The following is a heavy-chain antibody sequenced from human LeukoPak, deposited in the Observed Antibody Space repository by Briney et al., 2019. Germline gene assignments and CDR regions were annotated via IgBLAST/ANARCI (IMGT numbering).Heavy chain of an antibody. CDR2: ISSSSSYI. CDR3: ANFERTVAGPYNWFDP. Sequence: GGSLRLSCAASGFTFSSYAMSWVRQAPGKGLEWVSSISSSSSYIYYADSVKGRFTISRDNSKNTLYLQMNSLRAEDTAVYYCANFERTVAGPYNWFDPWGQGTLVTVSS. V-gene: IGHV3-23*01. J-gene: IGHJ5*02. D-gene: IGHD6-19*01. CDR1: GFTFSSYA.